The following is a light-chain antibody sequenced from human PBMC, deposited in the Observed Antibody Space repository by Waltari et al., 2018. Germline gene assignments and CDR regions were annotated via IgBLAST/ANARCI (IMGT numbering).Light chain of an antibody. CDR2: KAS. V-gene: IGKV1-5*03. J-gene: IGKJ1*01. CDR3: QQFSSFPWT. CDR1: QTINNW. Sequence: DIQMTQQPPPLSASVGCRVTPTCRASQTINNWLAWYQQKPGKAPKLLIYKASTLESGVPSRFSGSGSGTEFTLTISSLQPGDFATYYCQQFSSFPWTFGHGTKVEIK.